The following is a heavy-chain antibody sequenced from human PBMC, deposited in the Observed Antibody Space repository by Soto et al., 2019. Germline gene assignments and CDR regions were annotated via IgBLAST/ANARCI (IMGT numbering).Heavy chain of an antibody. V-gene: IGHV1-18*01. CDR1: GYTFTSYG. Sequence: QVQLVQSGAEVKKPGASVKVSCKASGYTFTSYGISWVRQAPGQGLEWMGWISGYNGNTNYAQKLQGRVTMTRDTSTRTGYMELRSSRSDDTAVYYCARDRVEGVAGTGARWFDPWGQGTLVTVSS. J-gene: IGHJ5*02. CDR2: ISGYNGNT. D-gene: IGHD6-19*01. CDR3: ARDRVEGVAGTGARWFDP.